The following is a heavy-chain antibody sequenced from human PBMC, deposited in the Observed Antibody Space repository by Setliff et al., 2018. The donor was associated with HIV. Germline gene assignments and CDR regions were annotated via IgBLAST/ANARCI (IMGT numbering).Heavy chain of an antibody. CDR3: AKAAVEMTTIAFGGPPGY. J-gene: IGHJ4*02. CDR2: IIPFIDAT. D-gene: IGHD3-16*01. V-gene: IGHV1-69*11. CDR1: GGTFRSYS. Sequence: SVKVSCKASGGTFRSYSINWVRQAPGQGLEWMGTIIPFIDATHYAQSFQGRLTITADESSNTAYMGLSSLRLHDTAVYYCAKAAVEMTTIAFGGPPGYWGQGTLVTVSS.